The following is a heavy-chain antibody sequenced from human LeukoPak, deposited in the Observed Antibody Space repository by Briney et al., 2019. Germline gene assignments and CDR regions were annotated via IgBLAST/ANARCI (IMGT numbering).Heavy chain of an antibody. CDR2: IFTGGDT. V-gene: IGHV3-66*02. J-gene: IGHJ4*02. CDR3: LRQGLGGAGR. CDR1: GFSVSDNH. D-gene: IGHD6-19*01. Sequence: GGSLRLSCAPSGFSVSDNHMNWVRQAPGKGLEWVSAIFTGGDTPYADSVKGRFTVSKDSSKNTLFLQMNSLTPEDTAVYYCLRQGLGGAGRWGQGTLVTVSS.